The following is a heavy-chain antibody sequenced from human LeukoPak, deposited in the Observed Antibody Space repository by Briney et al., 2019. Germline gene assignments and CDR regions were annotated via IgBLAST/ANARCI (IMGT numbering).Heavy chain of an antibody. CDR2: ISYDGSNK. CDR3: ARRVSGSYLDY. J-gene: IGHJ4*02. CDR1: GFTFSSYA. D-gene: IGHD3-10*01. Sequence: PGGSLRLSCAASGFTFSSYAMHWVRQAPGKGLEWVAVISYDGSNKYYADSVKGRFTISRDNSKNTLYLQMNSLRAEDTAVYYCARRVSGSYLDYWGQGILVTVSS. V-gene: IGHV3-30-3*01.